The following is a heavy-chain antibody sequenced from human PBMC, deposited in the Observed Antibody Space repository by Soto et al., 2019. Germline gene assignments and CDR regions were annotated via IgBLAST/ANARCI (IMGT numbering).Heavy chain of an antibody. CDR1: GFTFSSYG. CDR3: ARDLRITMLRGPSPGY. Sequence: GGSLRLSCAASGFTFSSYGMHWVRQAPGKGLEWVALIWYDGGNKYYADSVKGRFTISRDNSKNTLYLQMNSLRAEDTAVYYCARDLRITMLRGPSPGYWGQGALVTVSS. D-gene: IGHD3-10*01. J-gene: IGHJ4*02. CDR2: IWYDGGNK. V-gene: IGHV3-33*01.